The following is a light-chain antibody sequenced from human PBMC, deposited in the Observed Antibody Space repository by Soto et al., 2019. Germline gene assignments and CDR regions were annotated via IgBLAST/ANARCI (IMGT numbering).Light chain of an antibody. CDR3: GTWDSSLCAEGYV. V-gene: IGLV1-51*02. CDR2: ENN. Sequence: QSVLTQPPSVSAAPGQKVTISCSGSSSNIGNNYVSWYQQLPGTAPKLLIYENNKRPSGIPDRFSGSKSGTSATLGITGLQTGDEADYYCGTWDSSLCAEGYVLGTGTTLTVL. J-gene: IGLJ1*01. CDR1: SSNIGNNY.